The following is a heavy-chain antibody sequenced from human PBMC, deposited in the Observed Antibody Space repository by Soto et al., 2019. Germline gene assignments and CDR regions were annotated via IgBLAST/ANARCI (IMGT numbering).Heavy chain of an antibody. CDR3: ARAAHSSSWPTARYYGMDV. D-gene: IGHD6-13*01. J-gene: IGHJ6*02. Sequence: ASVKVSCKASGGTFSSYAISWVRQAPGQGLEWMGGIIPIFGTANYAQKFQGRVTITADESTSTAYMELSSLRSEDTAVYYCARAAHSSSWPTARYYGMDVWGQGTTVTVSS. CDR1: GGTFSSYA. CDR2: IIPIFGTA. V-gene: IGHV1-69*13.